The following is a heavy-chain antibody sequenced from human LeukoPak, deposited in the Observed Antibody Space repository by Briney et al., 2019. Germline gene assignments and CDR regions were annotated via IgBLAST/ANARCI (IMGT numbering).Heavy chain of an antibody. CDR2: ISGSGGST. V-gene: IGHV3-23*01. D-gene: IGHD6-19*01. J-gene: IGHJ4*02. CDR3: AKSSGWKPYYFDY. Sequence: GGSLRLSCAAFGFTFSSYAMSWVRQAPGKGLEWVSAISGSGGSTYYADSVKGWFTISRDNSKNTLYLQVNSLRAEDTAVYYCAKSSGWKPYYFDYWGQGTLVTVSS. CDR1: GFTFSSYA.